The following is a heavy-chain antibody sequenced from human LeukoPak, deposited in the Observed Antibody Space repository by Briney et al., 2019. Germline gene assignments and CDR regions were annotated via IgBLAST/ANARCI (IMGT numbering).Heavy chain of an antibody. V-gene: IGHV4-4*07. D-gene: IGHD3-10*01. CDR3: ARGGDVLLWFGELLPDY. CDR1: GGSISSYY. J-gene: IGHJ4*02. CDR2: IYTSGST. Sequence: SETLSLTCTVSGGSISSYYWSWIRQPAGKGLEWIGRIYTSGSTNYNPSLKSRVTMSVDTSKNQFSLKLSSVTAADTAVYYCARGGDVLLWFGELLPDYWGQGTLVTVSS.